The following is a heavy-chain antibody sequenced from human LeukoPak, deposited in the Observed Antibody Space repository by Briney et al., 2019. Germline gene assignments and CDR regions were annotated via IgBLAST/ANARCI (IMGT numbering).Heavy chain of an antibody. Sequence: GRSLRLSCAASGFTFSSYGMHWVRQAPGKGLEWVAVISYDGSNKYYADSVKGRFTISRDNSKTTLYLQMNSLRAEDTAVYYCAKDEAADYYFDYWGQGTLVTVSS. CDR1: GFTFSSYG. V-gene: IGHV3-30*18. CDR3: AKDEAADYYFDY. J-gene: IGHJ4*02. CDR2: ISYDGSNK. D-gene: IGHD6-13*01.